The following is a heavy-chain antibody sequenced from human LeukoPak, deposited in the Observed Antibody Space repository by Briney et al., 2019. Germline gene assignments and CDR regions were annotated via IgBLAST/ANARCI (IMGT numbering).Heavy chain of an antibody. D-gene: IGHD4-17*01. CDR3: AKGSNGDYDN. CDR1: GFTVSGNY. J-gene: IGHJ4*02. V-gene: IGHV3-53*01. CDR2: IYSGGST. Sequence: GGSLRLSCAASGFTVSGNYMSWVRQAPGKGLEWVSVIYSGGSTYYADSVKGRFTISKDNSKNMMYLQMDSLGVDDTAIYYCAKGSNGDYDNWGQGTLVTVSS.